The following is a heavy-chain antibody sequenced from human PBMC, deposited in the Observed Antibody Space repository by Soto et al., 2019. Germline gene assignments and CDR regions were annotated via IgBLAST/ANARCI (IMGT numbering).Heavy chain of an antibody. V-gene: IGHV4-39*01. J-gene: IGHJ4*02. CDR3: ARPFSVACFDY. CDR2: IYYSGTT. CDR1: GDSISSNSYF. Sequence: SETLSLTCTVSGDSISSNSYFWAWIRQPPGKGLEWIGSIYYSGTTYYNPSLKSRVTISVDRSKKQFSLKLSSVTAADTAVYYCARPFSVACFDYWGQGALVTVS.